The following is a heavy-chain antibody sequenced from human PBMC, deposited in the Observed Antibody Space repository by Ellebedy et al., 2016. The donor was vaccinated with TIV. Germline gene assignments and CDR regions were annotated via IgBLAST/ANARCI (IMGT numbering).Heavy chain of an antibody. V-gene: IGHV1-2*04. CDR1: GYTFTGYY. CDR3: ARGRITMVRDTPPFDY. D-gene: IGHD3-10*01. J-gene: IGHJ4*02. Sequence: ASVKVSCXASGYTFTGYYMHWVRQAPGQGLEWMGWINPNSGGTNYAQKFQGWVTMTRDTSISTAYMELSSLRSEDTAVYYCARGRITMVRDTPPFDYWGQGTLVTVSS. CDR2: INPNSGGT.